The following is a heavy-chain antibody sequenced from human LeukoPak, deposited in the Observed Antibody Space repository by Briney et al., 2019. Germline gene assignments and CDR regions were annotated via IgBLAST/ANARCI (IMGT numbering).Heavy chain of an antibody. CDR3: ARVVVNGGDYFDY. J-gene: IGHJ4*02. CDR1: GYTFTGYY. Sequence: SVKVSCKASGYTFTGYYMHWGRQAPGQRREWMGGINPNSGGTNYAQKFQGRVTINRETSISTDYMELSRLSSDDPAVYYCARVVVNGGDYFDYWGQGTLVTVSS. CDR2: INPNSGGT. V-gene: IGHV1-2*02. D-gene: IGHD2-15*01.